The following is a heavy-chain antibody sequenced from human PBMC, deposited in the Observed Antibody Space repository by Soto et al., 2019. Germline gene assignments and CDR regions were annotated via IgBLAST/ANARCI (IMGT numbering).Heavy chain of an antibody. Sequence: PSETLSLTCTVSGGSISSGGYYWSWIRQHPGKGLEWIGYIYYSGSTYHNPSLKSRVTISVDPSKNQFSLKLSSVTAADTAVYYRAKGFGELSFFDYWGQGTLVTVSS. D-gene: IGHD3-10*01. CDR3: AKGFGELSFFDY. CDR1: GGSISSGGYY. V-gene: IGHV4-31*03. CDR2: IYYSGST. J-gene: IGHJ4*02.